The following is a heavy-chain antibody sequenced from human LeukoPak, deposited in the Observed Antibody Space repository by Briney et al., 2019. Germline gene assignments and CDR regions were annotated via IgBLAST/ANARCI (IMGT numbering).Heavy chain of an antibody. CDR1: GFTFSSYS. CDR3: ARGDISWYEPYYYYGMDV. Sequence: KTGGSLRLSCAASGFTFSSYSMNWVRQAPGKGLEWVSSISSSSSYIYYADSVKGRFTISRDNAKNSLYLQMNSLRAEDTAVYYCARGDISWYEPYYYYGMDVWGQGTTVTVSS. V-gene: IGHV3-21*01. J-gene: IGHJ6*02. D-gene: IGHD6-13*01. CDR2: ISSSSSYI.